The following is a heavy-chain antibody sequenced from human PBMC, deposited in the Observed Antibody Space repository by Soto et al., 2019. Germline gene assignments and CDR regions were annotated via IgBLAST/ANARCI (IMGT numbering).Heavy chain of an antibody. D-gene: IGHD3-3*01. Sequence: SGPTLVNPTQTLTLTCTFSGFSLSTSGVGVGWIRQPPGKALEWLALIYWDDDKRYSPSLKSRLTITKDTSKNQAVLTMSNMYPVDTSTYYFAHSEGVVIIGDYFDYWGQGTLVTVSS. V-gene: IGHV2-5*02. CDR1: GFSLSTSGVG. CDR3: AHSEGVVIIGDYFDY. CDR2: IYWDDDK. J-gene: IGHJ4*02.